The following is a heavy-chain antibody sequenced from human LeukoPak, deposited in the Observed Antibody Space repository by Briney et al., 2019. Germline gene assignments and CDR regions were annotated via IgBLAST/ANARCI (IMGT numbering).Heavy chain of an antibody. V-gene: IGHV4/OR15-8*01. Sequence: SETLSLTCAVSGATIASHSWWSWVRQPPGKGLEWIGEVYHSGGANYKPSLKSRVTISVDTSRNHFSLKLTSVTAADTAVYFCAYNRNFALDNWGQGTLVTVSS. J-gene: IGHJ4*01. CDR1: GATIASHSW. CDR2: VYHSGGA. D-gene: IGHD1-14*01. CDR3: AYNRNFALDN.